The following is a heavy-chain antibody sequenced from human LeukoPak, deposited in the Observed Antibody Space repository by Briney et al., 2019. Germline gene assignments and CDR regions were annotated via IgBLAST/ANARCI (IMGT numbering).Heavy chain of an antibody. J-gene: IGHJ4*02. D-gene: IGHD4-23*01. CDR2: IKQDGSEK. V-gene: IGHV3-7*01. Sequence: GGSLRLSCAASGFTFSSYWMSWVRQAPGKGLEWVANIKQDGSEKYYVDSVKGRFTISRDNAKNSLYLQMNSQRAEDTAVYYCARLGNSGTWDYWGQGTLVTVSS. CDR1: GFTFSSYW. CDR3: ARLGNSGTWDY.